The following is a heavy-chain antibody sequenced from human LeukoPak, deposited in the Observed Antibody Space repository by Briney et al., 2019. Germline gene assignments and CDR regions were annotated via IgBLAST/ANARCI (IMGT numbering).Heavy chain of an antibody. D-gene: IGHD2-15*01. V-gene: IGHV3-21*01. CDR3: ARDIIDLVAGTTFDY. CDR2: ISSSSSYI. Sequence: GGSLRLSCAASGFTFSSYSMNWVRQAPGKGLEWVSSISSSSSYIYYADSVKGRFTISRDNAKNSLYLQMNSLRAEDTAVYYCARDIIDLVAGTTFDYWGQGTLVTVSS. J-gene: IGHJ4*02. CDR1: GFTFSSYS.